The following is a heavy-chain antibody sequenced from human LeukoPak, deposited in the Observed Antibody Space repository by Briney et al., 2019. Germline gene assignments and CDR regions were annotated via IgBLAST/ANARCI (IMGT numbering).Heavy chain of an antibody. J-gene: IGHJ4*02. CDR1: GFTFSSYG. Sequence: GGSLRLSCAASGFTFSSYGMHWVRQAPGKGLEWVAFIRYDGSNKYYADSVKGRFTISRDNSKNTLYLQMNSLRAEDTAVYYCAKDRGYCSSTSCYGETTWGQGTLVTVSS. CDR3: AKDRGYCSSTSCYGETT. V-gene: IGHV3-30*02. D-gene: IGHD2-2*01. CDR2: IRYDGSNK.